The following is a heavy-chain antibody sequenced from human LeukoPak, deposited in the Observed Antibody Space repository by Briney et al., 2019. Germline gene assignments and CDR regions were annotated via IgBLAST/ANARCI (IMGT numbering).Heavy chain of an antibody. Sequence: ASETLSLTCSVSGDSINNNYYWGWIRQPPGRGLEWIGNVHHSGSAYYNSSLESRVTMSLDTSKNQFSLTLSSVTAADTAVYYCARTTSGGLLYFGVGGQGILVSVSS. CDR2: VHHSGSA. V-gene: IGHV4-38-2*02. CDR1: GDSINNNYY. CDR3: ARTTSGGLLYFGV. D-gene: IGHD3-10*01. J-gene: IGHJ4*02.